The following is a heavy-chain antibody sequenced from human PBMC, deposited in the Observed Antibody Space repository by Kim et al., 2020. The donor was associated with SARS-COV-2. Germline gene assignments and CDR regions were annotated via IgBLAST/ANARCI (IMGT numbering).Heavy chain of an antibody. J-gene: IGHJ4*02. CDR2: IYYSGST. V-gene: IGHV4-31*03. CDR3: ARRRGGQYYYDSSGHYYFDY. D-gene: IGHD3-22*01. CDR1: GGSISSGGYY. Sequence: SETLSLTCTVSGGSISSGGYYWSWIRQHPGKGLEWIGYIYYSGSTYYNPSLKSRVTISVDTSKNQFSLKLSSVTAADTAVYYCARRRGGQYYYDSSGHYYFDYWGQGTLVTVSS.